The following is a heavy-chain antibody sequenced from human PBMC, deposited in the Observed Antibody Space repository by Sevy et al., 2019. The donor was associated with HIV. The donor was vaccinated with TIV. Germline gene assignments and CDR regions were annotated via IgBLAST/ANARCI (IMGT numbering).Heavy chain of an antibody. D-gene: IGHD6-19*01. J-gene: IGHJ4*02. V-gene: IGHV3-30*04. Sequence: GGSLRLSCEASGFTFSSYAMHWVRQAPGKGLEWVAVISYDGSNKYYADSVKGRFTISRDNSKNTLYLQMNSLRAEDTAVYYCARDPIAVAAYYFDYWGQGTLVTVSS. CDR1: GFTFSSYA. CDR3: ARDPIAVAAYYFDY. CDR2: ISYDGSNK.